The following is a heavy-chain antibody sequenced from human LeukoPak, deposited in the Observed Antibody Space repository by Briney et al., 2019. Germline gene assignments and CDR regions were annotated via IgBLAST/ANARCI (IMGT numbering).Heavy chain of an antibody. CDR2: ISYDGSNR. J-gene: IGHJ4*02. D-gene: IGHD1-26*01. CDR1: GFTFSSYG. CDR3: AKVDSGSFDY. V-gene: IGHV3-30*18. Sequence: GGSLRLSCAASGFTFSSYGMHWVRQAPGKGLEWVAVISYDGSNRYYADSVKGRFTISRDNSKNTLYLQMNSLRAEDTAVYYCAKVDSGSFDYWGQGTLVTVSS.